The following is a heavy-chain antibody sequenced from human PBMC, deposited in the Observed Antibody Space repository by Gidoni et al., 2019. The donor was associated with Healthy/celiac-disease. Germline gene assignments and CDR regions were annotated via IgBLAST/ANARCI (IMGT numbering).Heavy chain of an antibody. J-gene: IGHJ6*02. V-gene: IGHV3-11*01. CDR3: ARGYCSSTSCYVGYYYYYGMDV. Sequence: QVQLVESGGGLVKPGGSLRLSCAASGFTFRDDYMSWIRQAPGKGLEWVSYISSSGSTIYYADSVKGRFTISRDNAKNSLYLQMNSLRAEDTAVYYCARGYCSSTSCYVGYYYYYGMDVWGQGTTVTVSS. CDR2: ISSSGSTI. D-gene: IGHD2-2*01. CDR1: GFTFRDDY.